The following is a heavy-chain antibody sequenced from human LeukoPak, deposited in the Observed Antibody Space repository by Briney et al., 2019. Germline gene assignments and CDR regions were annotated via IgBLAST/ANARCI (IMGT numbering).Heavy chain of an antibody. D-gene: IGHD3-10*01. CDR1: GGSISSYY. J-gene: IGHJ3*02. CDR2: IYYSGST. CDR3: ARDFGDLAFDI. Sequence: SETLSLTRTVSGGSISSYYWSWIRQPPGKGLEWIGYIYYSGSTNYNPSLKSRVTISVDTSKNQFSLKLSSVTAADTAVYYCARDFGDLAFDIWGQGTMVTVSS. V-gene: IGHV4-59*01.